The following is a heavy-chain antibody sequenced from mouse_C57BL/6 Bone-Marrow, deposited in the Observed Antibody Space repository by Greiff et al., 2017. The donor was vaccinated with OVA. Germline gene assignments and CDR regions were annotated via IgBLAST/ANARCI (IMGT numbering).Heavy chain of an antibody. CDR1: GYTFTSYW. CDR3: ARPLYGSSRTAWFAY. J-gene: IGHJ3*01. V-gene: IGHV1-69*01. CDR2: IDPSDSYT. Sequence: QVQLQQPGAELVMPGASVKLSCKASGYTFTSYWMHWVKQRPGQGLEWIGEIDPSDSYTNYNQTFKGKSTLTVDKSSSTAYMQLSSLTSEDSAVYCCARPLYGSSRTAWFAYWGQGTLVTVSA. D-gene: IGHD1-1*01.